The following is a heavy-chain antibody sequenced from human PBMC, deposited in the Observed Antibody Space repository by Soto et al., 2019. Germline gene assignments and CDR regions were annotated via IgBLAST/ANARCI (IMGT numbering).Heavy chain of an antibody. Sequence: SETLSLTCAVSGGSITSNNWWTWVRQPPGKGLEWIGEISHSGTTNYKPSLRSRVTISVDKSKKQVSLRLTSVTAADTAVFYCDRSTTRRWYGGGNFDIWGQGIMLTVSS. D-gene: IGHD6-13*01. CDR2: ISHSGTT. V-gene: IGHV4-4*02. CDR3: DRSTTRRWYGGGNFDI. J-gene: IGHJ3*02. CDR1: GGSITSNNW.